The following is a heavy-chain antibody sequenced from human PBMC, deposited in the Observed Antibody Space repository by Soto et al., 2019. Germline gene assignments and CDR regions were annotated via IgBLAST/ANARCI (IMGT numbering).Heavy chain of an antibody. D-gene: IGHD6-19*01. CDR2: IYYSGSA. V-gene: IGHV4-31*01. CDR1: GGSISSSDFY. J-gene: IGHJ5*02. CDR3: ARRVSPNSRGWYTGLVCWFDP. Sequence: QVQLQESGPGLVKPSQTLALTCTVSGGSISSSDFYWSRIGLHPGRGLEWIGYIYYSGSAYCNRSLKSLVITSADTSKTLFTLLVTPVSAADTAVYYCARRVSPNSRGWYTGLVCWFDPGGEGTLVTVSS.